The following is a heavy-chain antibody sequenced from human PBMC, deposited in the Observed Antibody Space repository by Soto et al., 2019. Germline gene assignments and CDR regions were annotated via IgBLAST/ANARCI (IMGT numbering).Heavy chain of an antibody. CDR2: IYYSGST. Sequence: KSSETLSLTCTVSGGSISSGGYYWSWIRQHPGKGLEWIGYIYYSGSTYYNPSLKSRVTISVDTSKNQFSLKLSSVTAADTAVYYCARSGQGWQLLNYWGQGTLVTVSS. CDR3: ARSGQGWQLLNY. J-gene: IGHJ4*02. CDR1: GGSISSGGYY. D-gene: IGHD6-6*01. V-gene: IGHV4-31*03.